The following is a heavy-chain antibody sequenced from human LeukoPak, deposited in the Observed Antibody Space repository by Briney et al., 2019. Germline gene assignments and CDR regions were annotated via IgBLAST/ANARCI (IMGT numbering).Heavy chain of an antibody. CDR1: GGSFSGYY. D-gene: IGHD6-13*01. Sequence: EPSETLSLTCAVYGGSFSGYYWSWIRQPPGKGLEWIGEINHSGSTNYNPSLKSRVTISVDTSKNQFSLKLSSVTAADTAAYYCARGAPYSSSWFGYWGQGTLVTVSS. CDR3: ARGAPYSSSWFGY. CDR2: INHSGST. V-gene: IGHV4-34*01. J-gene: IGHJ4*02.